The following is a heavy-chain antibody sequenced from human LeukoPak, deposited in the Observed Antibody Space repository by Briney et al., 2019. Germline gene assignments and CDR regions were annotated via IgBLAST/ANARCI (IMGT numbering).Heavy chain of an antibody. J-gene: IGHJ4*02. CDR1: GFTFGDYA. CDR2: IRSKAYGGTT. D-gene: IGHD3-10*01. V-gene: IGHV3-49*04. Sequence: GGSLRLSCTASGFTFGDYAMSWVRQAPGKGLKWVGFIRSKAYGGTTEYAASVKGRFTISRDDSKSIAYLQMNSLKTEDTAVYYCTSLLGYYYGSGSPTTLNWGQGTLVTVSS. CDR3: TSLLGYYYGSGSPTTLN.